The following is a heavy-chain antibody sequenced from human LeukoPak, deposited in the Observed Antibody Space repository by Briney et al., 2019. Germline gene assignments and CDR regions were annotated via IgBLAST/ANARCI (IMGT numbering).Heavy chain of an antibody. CDR3: ATTTVTTPEYYFDY. V-gene: IGHV1-24*01. CDR1: GYTFTSYG. Sequence: GASVKVSCKASGYTFTSYGISWVRQAPGKGLEWMGGFDPEDGETIYAQKFQGRVTMTEDTSTDTAYMELSSLRSEDTAVHYCATTTVTTPEYYFDYWGQGTLVTVSS. CDR2: FDPEDGET. J-gene: IGHJ4*02. D-gene: IGHD4-11*01.